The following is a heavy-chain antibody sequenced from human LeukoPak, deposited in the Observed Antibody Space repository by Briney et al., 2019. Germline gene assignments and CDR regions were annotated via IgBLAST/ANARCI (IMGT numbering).Heavy chain of an antibody. D-gene: IGHD4-23*01. CDR2: ISYDGSNK. V-gene: IGHV3-30*18. CDR1: GFTFSSYG. J-gene: IGHJ6*02. Sequence: PGGSLRLSCAAFGFTFSSYGMHWVRQAPGKGLEWVAVISYDGSNKYYADSVKGRFTISRENSKNTLYLQMNSLRAEDTAVYYCAKSIAGLGNPNYGMDVWGQGTTVTVSS. CDR3: AKSIAGLGNPNYGMDV.